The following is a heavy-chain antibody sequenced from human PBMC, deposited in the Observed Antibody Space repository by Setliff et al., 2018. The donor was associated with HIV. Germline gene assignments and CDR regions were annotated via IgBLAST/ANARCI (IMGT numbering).Heavy chain of an antibody. V-gene: IGHV4-38-2*01. Sequence: SETLSLTCAVSGYSISSGYYWGWIRQPPGKGLEWIGSIYHSGSTYYNPSLKSRVTISVDTSKNQFSLKLGSVTAADTAVYYCARASRGDDAFDIWGQGTMVTVSS. CDR1: GYSISSGYY. CDR2: IYHSGST. CDR3: ARASRGDDAFDI. J-gene: IGHJ3*02. D-gene: IGHD3-16*01.